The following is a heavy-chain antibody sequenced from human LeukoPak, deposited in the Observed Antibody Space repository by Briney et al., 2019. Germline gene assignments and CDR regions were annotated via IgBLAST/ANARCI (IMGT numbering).Heavy chain of an antibody. V-gene: IGHV1-2*02. CDR1: GNSRIFTY. CDR3: ARDAGAHYDY. J-gene: IGHJ4*02. CDR2: INPKTGGT. Sequence: GASVKVSCKASGNSRIFTYLHWVRRAPGQGLEGVGWINPKTGGTNVAQKFQGRVIMTRDTSISTAFLEVTSLTSDDTAVYYCARDAGAHYDYWGQGSLVAVSS.